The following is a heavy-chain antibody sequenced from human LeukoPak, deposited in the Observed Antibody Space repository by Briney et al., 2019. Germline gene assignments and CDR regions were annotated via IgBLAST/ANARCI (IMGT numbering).Heavy chain of an antibody. CDR2: IYSGGST. D-gene: IGHD3-22*01. CDR1: GFTVSSNY. CDR3: ARSVVAAAPFDY. V-gene: IGHV3-53*01. J-gene: IGHJ4*02. Sequence: PGGSLRLSCAASGFTVSSNYMSWVRQAPGKGLEWVSVIYSGGSTYYADSVTGRFTISRDNSKNTLYLQMNSLRAEDTAVYYCARSVVAAAPFDYWGQGTLVTVSS.